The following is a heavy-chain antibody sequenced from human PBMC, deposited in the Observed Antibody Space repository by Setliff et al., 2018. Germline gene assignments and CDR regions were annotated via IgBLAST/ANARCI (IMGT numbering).Heavy chain of an antibody. V-gene: IGHV4-61*09. Sequence: SETLSLTCNVSGGSISSRTYYWSWIRQPAGKGLEWIGHIYTSWSTNYNPSLKSRVTMSVDTTKNQFSLKLTSVTAADTAVYYCARMSGFQYIDVWDKGTTVTV. J-gene: IGHJ6*03. CDR2: IYTSWST. CDR1: GGSISSRTYY. D-gene: IGHD3-3*01. CDR3: ARMSGFQYIDV.